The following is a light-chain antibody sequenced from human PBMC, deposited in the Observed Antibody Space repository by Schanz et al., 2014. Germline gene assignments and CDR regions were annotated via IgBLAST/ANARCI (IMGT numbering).Light chain of an antibody. CDR2: EVN. Sequence: QSALTQPASVSGSPGQSITISCTGTSSDVGGYNYVSWYQQHPGKAPKLMIYEVNKRPSGVPDRFSGSKSGDTASLTVSGLQVDDEADYYCSSFAGSAGWVFGGGTKLTV. CDR3: SSFAGSAGWV. J-gene: IGLJ3*02. CDR1: SSDVGGYNY. V-gene: IGLV2-8*01.